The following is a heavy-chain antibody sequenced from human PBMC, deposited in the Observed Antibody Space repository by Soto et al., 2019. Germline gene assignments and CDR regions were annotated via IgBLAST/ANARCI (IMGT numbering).Heavy chain of an antibody. CDR2: ISAYNGNT. CDR1: GYTFTSYG. J-gene: IGHJ6*02. D-gene: IGHD3-3*01. V-gene: IGHV1-18*01. Sequence: ASVKVSCKASGYTFTSYGNSWVRQAPGQGLEWMGWISAYNGNTNYAQKLQGRVTMTTDTSTSTAYMELRSLRSDDTAVYYCARAVLRFLEWSPSYGMDVWGHGTTVTCSS. CDR3: ARAVLRFLEWSPSYGMDV.